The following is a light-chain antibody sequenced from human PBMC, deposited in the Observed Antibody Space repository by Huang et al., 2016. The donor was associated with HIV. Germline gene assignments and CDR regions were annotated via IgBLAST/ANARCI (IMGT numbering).Light chain of an antibody. V-gene: IGKV2D-29*02. CDR1: QSLLHSDGKPS. J-gene: IGKJ1*01. CDR3: MQSIQPAT. Sequence: DILMTQTPLSLSVTPGQPASISCTSSQSLLHSDGKPSLYWYLREPGQSPQLLISEVSNRFCGGPDRFSGSGSGTDFTLKISRVEAEDVGVYYCMQSIQPATFGQGTKVEIK. CDR2: EVS.